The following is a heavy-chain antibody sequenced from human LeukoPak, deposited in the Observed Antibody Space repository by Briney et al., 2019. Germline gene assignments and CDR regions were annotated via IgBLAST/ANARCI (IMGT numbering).Heavy chain of an antibody. CDR2: ISSSSSYI. CDR3: ATYYYDSSGYYYEYYFDY. CDR1: GFTFSSYS. Sequence: GGSLRLSCAASGFTFSSYSMNWVRQAPGKGLEWVSSISSSSSYIYYADSVKGRFTISRDNSKNTLYLQMNSLRAEDTAVYYCATYYYDSSGYYYEYYFDYWGQGTLVTVSS. D-gene: IGHD3-22*01. J-gene: IGHJ4*02. V-gene: IGHV3-21*01.